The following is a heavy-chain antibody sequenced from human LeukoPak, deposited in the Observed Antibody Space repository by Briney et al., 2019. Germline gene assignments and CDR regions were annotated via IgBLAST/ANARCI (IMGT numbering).Heavy chain of an antibody. V-gene: IGHV5-51*01. J-gene: IGHJ1*01. CDR1: GYSFTSYW. D-gene: IGHD2-2*01. Sequence: GESLKISCKGSGYSFTSYWIGWVRQMPGKGLEWMGIIYPGDSDTRYSPSFQGQVTISADKSISTAYLQWSSLKASDTAMYYCASPATFCISTICTLHHWGQGTLVSVSS. CDR3: ASPATFCISTICTLHH. CDR2: IYPGDSDT.